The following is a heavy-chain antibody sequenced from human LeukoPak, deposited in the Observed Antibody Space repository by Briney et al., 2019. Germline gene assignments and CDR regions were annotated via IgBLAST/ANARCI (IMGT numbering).Heavy chain of an antibody. V-gene: IGHV1-2*06. Sequence: ASVKVSCKASGYTFTGYYMHWVRQAPGQGLEWMGRINPNSGGTNYAQKFQGRVTMTRDTSISTAYMELSRLRSDDTAVYYCARLRESYEKYDYWGQGTLVTVSS. D-gene: IGHD1-26*01. CDR3: ARLRESYEKYDY. J-gene: IGHJ4*02. CDR1: GYTFTGYY. CDR2: INPNSGGT.